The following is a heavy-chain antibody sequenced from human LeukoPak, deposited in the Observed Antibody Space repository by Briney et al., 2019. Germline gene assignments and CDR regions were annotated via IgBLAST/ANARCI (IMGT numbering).Heavy chain of an antibody. CDR3: ARVFWRAGEGGGFDY. Sequence: PSETLSLTCTVSGGSISSYYWSWIRQPPGKGLEWIGYIYYSGSTNYNPSLKSRVTISVDTSKNQFSLKLSSVTAADTAVYYCARVFWRAGEGGGFDYWGQGTLVTVSS. D-gene: IGHD3-3*01. CDR1: GGSISSYY. CDR2: IYYSGST. J-gene: IGHJ4*02. V-gene: IGHV4-59*01.